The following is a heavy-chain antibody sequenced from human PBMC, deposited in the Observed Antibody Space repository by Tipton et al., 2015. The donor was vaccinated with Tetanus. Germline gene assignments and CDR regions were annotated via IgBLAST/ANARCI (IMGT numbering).Heavy chain of an antibody. D-gene: IGHD4-11*01. V-gene: IGHV3-23*01. Sequence: SLRLSCAASGFTFSSYAMSWVRQAPGKGLEWVSAISGSGGSTYYADSVKGRFTISRDNSKNTLYLQMNSLRAEDTAVYYCARDTVTNTLYYGMDVWGQGTTVTVSS. CDR2: ISGSGGST. CDR1: GFTFSSYA. CDR3: ARDTVTNTLYYGMDV. J-gene: IGHJ6*02.